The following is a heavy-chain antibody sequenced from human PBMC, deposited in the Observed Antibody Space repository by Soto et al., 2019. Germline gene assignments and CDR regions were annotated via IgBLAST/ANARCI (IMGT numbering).Heavy chain of an antibody. CDR3: ARAGWSNSWYFDY. D-gene: IGHD6-13*01. Sequence: PSETLSLTCAVSGYSIYSGYYWDWIRQPPGKGLEWIGYIYHSGITYYNPSLKSRVTISVDTSKNQFSLNLSSVTAADTAVYYCARAGWSNSWYFDYWGQGSLVTVSS. J-gene: IGHJ4*02. CDR1: GYSIYSGYY. CDR2: IYHSGIT. V-gene: IGHV4-38-2*01.